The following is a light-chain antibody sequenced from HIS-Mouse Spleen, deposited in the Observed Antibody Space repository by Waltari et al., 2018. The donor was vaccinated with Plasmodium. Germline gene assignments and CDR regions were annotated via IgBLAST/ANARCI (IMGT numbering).Light chain of an antibody. CDR1: SSDVGGYNY. Sequence: QSALTQPPSASGSPGQSVTISCTGTSSDVGGYNYVPWYQQHPGKAPKPMIYEVSKRPSGVPDRFSGSKSGNTASLTVSGLQAEDEADYYCSSYAGSNNSVFGGGTKPTVL. V-gene: IGLV2-8*01. CDR2: EVS. J-gene: IGLJ3*02. CDR3: SSYAGSNNSV.